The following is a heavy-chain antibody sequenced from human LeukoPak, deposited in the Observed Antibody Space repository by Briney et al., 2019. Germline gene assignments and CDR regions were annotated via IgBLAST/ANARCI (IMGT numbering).Heavy chain of an antibody. Sequence: ASVKVSCKASGYTFTSYGISWVRQAPGQGLEWMGWISAYNGNTNYAQKLQGGVTMTTDTSTSTAYMELRSLRSDDTAVYYCARDLGRYCSGGSCYGSWFDPWGQGTLVTVSS. D-gene: IGHD2-15*01. CDR2: ISAYNGNT. V-gene: IGHV1-18*01. CDR3: ARDLGRYCSGGSCYGSWFDP. J-gene: IGHJ5*02. CDR1: GYTFTSYG.